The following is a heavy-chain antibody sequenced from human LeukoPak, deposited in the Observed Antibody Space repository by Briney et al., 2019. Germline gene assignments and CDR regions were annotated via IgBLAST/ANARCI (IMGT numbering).Heavy chain of an antibody. D-gene: IGHD6-19*01. V-gene: IGHV3-11*01. J-gene: IGHJ4*02. CDR1: GFTFSDYY. CDR2: ISSSGSTI. Sequence: GSLRLSCAASGFTFSDYYMSWIRQAPGKGLEWVSYISSSGSTIYYADSVKGRFTISRDNAKNSLYLQMNSLRAEDTAVYYCAKDRTGYSSGWFYPIDYWGQGTLVTVSS. CDR3: AKDRTGYSSGWFYPIDY.